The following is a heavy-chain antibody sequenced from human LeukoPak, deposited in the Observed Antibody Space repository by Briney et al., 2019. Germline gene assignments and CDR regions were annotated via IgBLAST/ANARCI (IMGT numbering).Heavy chain of an antibody. V-gene: IGHV3-23*01. Sequence: PGGSLRLSCAASGFTFSNYAMSWVRQAPGKGLEWVSGITNSGENTYYADSVKGRFTISRDNSKNTLFLEMNSLRVEDTAVYYCVKGRGFRVWDPWDNWGQGTLITVSS. D-gene: IGHD3-16*01. CDR3: VKGRGFRVWDPWDN. J-gene: IGHJ4*02. CDR2: ITNSGENT. CDR1: GFTFSNYA.